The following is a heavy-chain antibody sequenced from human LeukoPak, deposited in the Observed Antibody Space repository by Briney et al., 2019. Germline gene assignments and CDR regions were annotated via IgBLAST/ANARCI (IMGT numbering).Heavy chain of an antibody. CDR3: ARVVGVLWLDYMDV. V-gene: IGHV4-61*02. CDR1: GGSISSDSYY. Sequence: SETLSLTCTVSGGSISSDSYYWSWIRQPAGKGLEWIGRIYTSGSTNYNPSLKSRVTMSVDTSKNQFSLKLSSVTAADTAVYYCARVVGVLWLDYMDVWGKGTTVTISS. D-gene: IGHD3-10*01. J-gene: IGHJ6*03. CDR2: IYTSGST.